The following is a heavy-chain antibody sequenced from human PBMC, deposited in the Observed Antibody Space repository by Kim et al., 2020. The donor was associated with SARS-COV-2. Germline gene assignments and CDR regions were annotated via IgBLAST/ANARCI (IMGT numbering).Heavy chain of an antibody. CDR3: EGSRYLDWQFDY. V-gene: IGHV3-23*01. J-gene: IGHJ4*02. Sequence: GGSLRLSCAVSGSTFSNYAMSWVRQAPGKGLEWVSAISGSGSGTYYAASVKGRFTIPRDNSKNTLYLQMNSLRAEDTAVYYCEGSRYLDWQFDYWGQGVLVTVSS. D-gene: IGHD3-9*01. CDR2: ISGSGSGT. CDR1: GSTFSNYA.